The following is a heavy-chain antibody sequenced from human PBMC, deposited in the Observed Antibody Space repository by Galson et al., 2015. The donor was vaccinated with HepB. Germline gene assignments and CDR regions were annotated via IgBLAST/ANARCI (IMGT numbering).Heavy chain of an antibody. CDR1: GFTFDDYA. Sequence: SLRLSCAASGFTFDDYAMHWVRPPPGEGLEWVSGITWNSRDIGYADSVKGRFTISRDNAKNSLYLQMNSLRAEDTALYYCVKRTGSKKQWSSEHYYYDMDVWGQGTTVTVSS. D-gene: IGHD6-19*01. V-gene: IGHV3-9*01. CDR3: VKRTGSKKQWSSEHYYYDMDV. CDR2: ITWNSRDI. J-gene: IGHJ6*02.